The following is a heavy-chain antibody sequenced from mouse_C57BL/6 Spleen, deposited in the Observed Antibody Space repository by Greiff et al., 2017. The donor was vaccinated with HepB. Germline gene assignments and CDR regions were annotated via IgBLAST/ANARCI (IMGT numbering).Heavy chain of an antibody. J-gene: IGHJ2*01. CDR1: GFTFSSYG. CDR3: AGHSGGNYFDY. V-gene: IGHV5-6*01. D-gene: IGHD1-3*01. CDR2: ISSGGSYT. Sequence: EVKLMESGGDLVKPGGSLKLSCAASGFTFSSYGMSWVRQTPDKRLEWVATISSGGSYTYYPDSVKGRFTISRDNAKNTLYLQMSSLKSDDTAMYYCAGHSGGNYFDYWGQGTTLTVSS.